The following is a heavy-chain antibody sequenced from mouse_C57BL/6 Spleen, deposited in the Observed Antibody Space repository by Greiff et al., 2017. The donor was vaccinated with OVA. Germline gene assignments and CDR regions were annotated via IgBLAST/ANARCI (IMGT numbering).Heavy chain of an antibody. CDR2: IRNKANNHAT. D-gene: IGHD1-1*01. CDR3: YDGSRGEYYAMDY. V-gene: IGHV6-6*01. CDR1: GFTFSDAW. Sequence: EVKLVESGGGLVQPGGSMKLSCAASGFTFSDAWMDWVRQSPEKGLEWVAEIRNKANNHATYYVESVKGRFTISRDDSKSSVYLQMNSIRAEDTGIYYCYDGSRGEYYAMDYWGQGTSVTVSS. J-gene: IGHJ4*01.